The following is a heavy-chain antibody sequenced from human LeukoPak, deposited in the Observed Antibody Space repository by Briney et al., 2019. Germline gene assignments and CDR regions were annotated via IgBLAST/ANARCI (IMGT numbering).Heavy chain of an antibody. V-gene: IGHV4-59*01. Sequence: SETLSLTCTVSGGSISSYYWSWIRQPPGKGLEWIGYIYYSGSTNYNPSLKSRVTISVDTSKNQFSLKLSSVTAADTAVYYCARVSHSGYDYDAWSEPFDYWGQGTLVTVSS. J-gene: IGHJ4*02. CDR1: GGSISSYY. CDR2: IYYSGST. CDR3: ARVSHSGYDYDAWSEPFDY. D-gene: IGHD5-12*01.